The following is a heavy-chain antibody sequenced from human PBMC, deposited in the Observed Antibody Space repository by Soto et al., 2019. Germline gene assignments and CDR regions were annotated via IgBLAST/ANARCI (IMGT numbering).Heavy chain of an antibody. CDR3: ARGPSTIAVVRGVRPIDH. J-gene: IGHJ4*02. Sequence: QVQLQESGPGLVKPSQTLSLTCTVSGDSISGSTYYWSWIRHHPGKALECIGYIYYSGTTYYNPSLKSRLSMSMDTSKNQFSLNLTSLTTADTAVYYCARGPSTIAVVRGVRPIDHLGLGALVTVSS. V-gene: IGHV4-31*03. CDR2: IYYSGTT. D-gene: IGHD3-10*01. CDR1: GDSISGSTYY.